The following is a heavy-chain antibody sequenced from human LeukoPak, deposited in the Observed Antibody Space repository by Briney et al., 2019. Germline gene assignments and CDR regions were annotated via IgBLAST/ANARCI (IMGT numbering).Heavy chain of an antibody. D-gene: IGHD3-16*01. CDR3: ARYTFRAVDI. Sequence: GGSLRLSCAASGLTVSSNYMTWVRQAPGKGLEWVSNIYAGGDTHYADSVRGRFTISRDNSDNTLYLQMNSLRAEDTAVYYCARYTFRAVDIWGQGTMVTVSS. J-gene: IGHJ3*02. V-gene: IGHV3-53*01. CDR1: GLTVSSNY. CDR2: IYAGGDT.